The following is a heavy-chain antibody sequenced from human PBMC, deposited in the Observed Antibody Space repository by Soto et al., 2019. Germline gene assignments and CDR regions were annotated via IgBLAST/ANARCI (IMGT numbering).Heavy chain of an antibody. V-gene: IGHV4-39*01. J-gene: IGHJ4*02. D-gene: IGHD6-13*01. CDR2: IYYSGST. CDR3: ARKEFYSSSWYATFPAGLGPYFDY. Sequence: QLQLQESGPGLVKPSETLSLTCTVSGGSISSSSYYWGWIRQPPGKGLEWIGSIYYSGSTYYNPSLKSRVTISVDTSKNQFSLKLSSVTAADTAVYYCARKEFYSSSWYATFPAGLGPYFDYWGQGTLVTVSS. CDR1: GGSISSSSYY.